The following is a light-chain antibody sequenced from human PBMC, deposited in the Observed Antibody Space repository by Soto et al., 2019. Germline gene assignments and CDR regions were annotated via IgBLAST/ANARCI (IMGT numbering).Light chain of an antibody. CDR3: QQYNSYSWT. CDR2: KAS. V-gene: IGKV1-5*03. CDR1: QSISSW. Sequence: DIQMTQSPSTLSASVGDRVTITCRASQSISSWLAWYQQKPGKAPKLLIYKASSLESGVPSRFSCRGSGTEFTLTISSLQPDDFATYYCQQYNSYSWTFGQGTKVEIK. J-gene: IGKJ1*01.